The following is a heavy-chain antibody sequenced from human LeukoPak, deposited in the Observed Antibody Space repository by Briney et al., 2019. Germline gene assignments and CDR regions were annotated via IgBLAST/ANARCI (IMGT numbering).Heavy chain of an antibody. V-gene: IGHV3-21*01. CDR1: GFTFSSYS. J-gene: IGHJ6*02. Sequence: GGSLRLSCAASGFTFSSYSMNWVRQAPGKGLEWVSSISSSSSYIYYADSVKGRFTISRDNAKNSLYLQMNSLRAEDTAVYYCARDLEFGESYYYYGMDVWGQGTTVTVSS. D-gene: IGHD3-10*01. CDR3: ARDLEFGESYYYYGMDV. CDR2: ISSSSSYI.